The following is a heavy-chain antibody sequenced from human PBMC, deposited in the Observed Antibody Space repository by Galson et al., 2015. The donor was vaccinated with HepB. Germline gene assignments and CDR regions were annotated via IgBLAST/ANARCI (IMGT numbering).Heavy chain of an antibody. J-gene: IGHJ6*03. CDR3: ARTFDTYYMDV. CDR2: INGGTGDT. CDR1: GYPFSDYP. Sequence: SVKVSCKASGYPFSDYPTHWVRQAPGQRLEWMGWINGGTGDTKYSQQFQGRVTFTRDTSASTAYMELSSLISEDTAVYYCARTFDTYYMDVWGKGTTVTVSS. V-gene: IGHV1-3*01.